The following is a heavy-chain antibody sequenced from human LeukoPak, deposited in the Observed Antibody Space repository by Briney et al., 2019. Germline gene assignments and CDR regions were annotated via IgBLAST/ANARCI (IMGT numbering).Heavy chain of an antibody. J-gene: IGHJ4*02. CDR2: ISSSGDST. D-gene: IGHD6-19*01. V-gene: IGHV3-23*01. CDR1: GFTFSSHG. Sequence: GGTLRLSCAASGFTFSSHGMSWVRQAPGKGLGWVSAISSSGDSTYYADSVKGRFTISRDNSKNTLYLQMNSLRAEDTALYYCAKDQSSGWPNYFDYWGQGTLVTVSS. CDR3: AKDQSSGWPNYFDY.